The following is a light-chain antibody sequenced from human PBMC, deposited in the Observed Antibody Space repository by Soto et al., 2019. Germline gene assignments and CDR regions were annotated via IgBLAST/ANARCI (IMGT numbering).Light chain of an antibody. Sequence: QSVLTQPASVSGSPGQSITISCTGASSNVGNYNFVSWYQQHPGKAHKLMSYEVSNLPSGVSNRFSGSKSGNTVSLTISGLQAEDEADYYCSSFTSSSTRVFGGGTKLTVL. CDR3: SSFTSSSTRV. J-gene: IGLJ2*01. CDR1: SSNVGNYNF. CDR2: EVS. V-gene: IGLV2-14*01.